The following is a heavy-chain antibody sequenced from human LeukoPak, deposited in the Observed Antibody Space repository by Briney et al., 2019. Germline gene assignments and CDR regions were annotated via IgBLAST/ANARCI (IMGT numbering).Heavy chain of an antibody. CDR3: AKAAGTGRYYYYYMDV. CDR2: ISGSGGST. CDR1: GFTFSSYA. J-gene: IGHJ6*03. V-gene: IGHV3-23*01. Sequence: GGSLRLSCAASGFTFSSYAMSWVRRAPGKGLEWVSAISGSGGSTYYADSVKGRFTISRDNSKNTLYLQMNSLRAEDTTVYYCAKAAGTGRYYYYYMDVWGKGTTVTVSS. D-gene: IGHD6-19*01.